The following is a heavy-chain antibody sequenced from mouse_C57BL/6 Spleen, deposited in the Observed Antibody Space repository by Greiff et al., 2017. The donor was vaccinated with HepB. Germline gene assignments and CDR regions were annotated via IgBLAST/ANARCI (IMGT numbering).Heavy chain of an antibody. Sequence: VQLQESGPELVKPGASVKISCKASGYAFSSSWMNWVKQRPGKGLEWIGRIYPGDGDTNYNGKFKGKSTLTADKSSSTADMQLSSRTSEDSAVYFCARWGYDAGVSYWGQVTTLTVSS. J-gene: IGHJ2*01. CDR1: GYAFSSSW. D-gene: IGHD2-2*01. V-gene: IGHV1-82*01. CDR3: ARWGYDAGVSY. CDR2: IYPGDGDT.